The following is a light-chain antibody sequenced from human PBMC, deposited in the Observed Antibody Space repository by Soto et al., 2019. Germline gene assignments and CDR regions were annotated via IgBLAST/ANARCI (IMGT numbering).Light chain of an antibody. J-gene: IGKJ5*01. Sequence: DIPMTQSPSSLSASVGDRVTITCRASQSISSYLNWYQQKPGKAPKLLIYAASSLQSGAPSRFSGSGSGTDFTLTISSLQPEDFATYYCQQSYSTPPITFGQGTRLEIK. CDR2: AAS. CDR1: QSISSY. V-gene: IGKV1-39*01. CDR3: QQSYSTPPIT.